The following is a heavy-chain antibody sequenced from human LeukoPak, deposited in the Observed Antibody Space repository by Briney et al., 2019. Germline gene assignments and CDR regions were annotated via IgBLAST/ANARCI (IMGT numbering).Heavy chain of an antibody. V-gene: IGHV3-33*01. J-gene: IGHJ3*02. D-gene: IGHD6-6*01. Sequence: GGSLRLSCAASGFTFSSYGMHWVRQAPGKGLERVAVIWYDGSNKYYADSVKGRFTISRDNSKNTLYLQMNSPRAEDTAVYYCAREKQLVHSFDIWGQGTMVTVSS. CDR1: GFTFSSYG. CDR3: AREKQLVHSFDI. CDR2: IWYDGSNK.